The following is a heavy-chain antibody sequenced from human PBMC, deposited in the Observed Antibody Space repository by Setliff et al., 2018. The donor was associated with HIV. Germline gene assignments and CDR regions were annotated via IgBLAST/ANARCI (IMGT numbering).Heavy chain of an antibody. J-gene: IGHJ6*02. Sequence: GGSLRLSCAASGFNFSSHTMNWIRQAPGKGLEWVSSISSTGTYIYYADSVKGRFTISRDNAKNSLYLQMNSLRAEDTAVYYCAREVEGLQLRDYYYYGMDVWGQGTTVTVSS. CDR1: GFNFSSHT. CDR2: ISSTGTYI. CDR3: AREVEGLQLRDYYYYGMDV. V-gene: IGHV3-21*01. D-gene: IGHD5-12*01.